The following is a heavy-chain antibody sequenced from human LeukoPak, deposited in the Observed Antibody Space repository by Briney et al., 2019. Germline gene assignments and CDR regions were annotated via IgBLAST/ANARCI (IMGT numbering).Heavy chain of an antibody. V-gene: IGHV3-48*03. J-gene: IGHJ5*02. Sequence: PGGSLRLSCAASGSTFSSYEMNWVRQAPGKGLEWVSYISSSGSTIYYADSVKGRFTISRDNAKNSLYLQMNSLRAEDTAVYYCARGHSSSWYRLGWFDPWGQGTLVTVSS. CDR3: ARGHSSSWYRLGWFDP. CDR2: ISSSGSTI. D-gene: IGHD6-13*01. CDR1: GSTFSSYE.